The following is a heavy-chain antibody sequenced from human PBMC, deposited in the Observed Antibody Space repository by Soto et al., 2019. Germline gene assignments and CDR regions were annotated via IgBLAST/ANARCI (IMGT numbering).Heavy chain of an antibody. CDR2: IIPMFHTS. CDR3: ATPQDIIMGPPGIGGRAGLGSSGLDY. V-gene: IGHV1-69*01. CDR1: GGIFRNYA. Sequence: QVQLVQSGAEVKKPGSSVKVSCKASGGIFRNYAISWVRQAPGQGLEWMGGIIPMFHTSNFAQKFQGRVTITAYDSTSTVDLELRSLTSEDTAVYFCATPQDIIMGPPGIGGRAGLGSSGLDYWGQGSLVTVSS. J-gene: IGHJ4*02. D-gene: IGHD1-26*01.